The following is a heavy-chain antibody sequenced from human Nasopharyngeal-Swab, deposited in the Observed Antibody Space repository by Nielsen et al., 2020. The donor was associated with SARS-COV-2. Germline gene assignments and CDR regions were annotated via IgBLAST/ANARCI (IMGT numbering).Heavy chain of an antibody. CDR2: IKQDGSEK. CDR3: ARGIVVVPAPEGYGMDV. CDR1: GFTFNW. V-gene: IGHV3-7*04. Sequence: GESLKISCAASGFTFNWMSWVRQAPGKGLEWVANIKQDGSEKYYVDSVKGRFTISRDNAKNSLYLQMNSLRAEDTAVYYCARGIVVVPAPEGYGMDVWGQGTTVTVSS. D-gene: IGHD2-2*01. J-gene: IGHJ6*02.